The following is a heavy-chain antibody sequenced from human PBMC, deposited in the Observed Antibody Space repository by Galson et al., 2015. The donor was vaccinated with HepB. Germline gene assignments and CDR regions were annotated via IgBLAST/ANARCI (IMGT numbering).Heavy chain of an antibody. CDR3: ARRVVPIIRGGGGFEV. V-gene: IGHV2-5*02. D-gene: IGHD3-10*01. CDR2: IYWDDDK. Sequence: PALVKPTQTLSLTCTFSGFSLSTTGVGVGWIRQPPGKALECLGIIYWDDDKRYSPSLYNRLTITKDTSKNQVVLTMTNMDPVDTATYYRARRVVPIIRGGGGFEVWGQGTTVTVSS. J-gene: IGHJ6*02. CDR1: GFSLSTTGVG.